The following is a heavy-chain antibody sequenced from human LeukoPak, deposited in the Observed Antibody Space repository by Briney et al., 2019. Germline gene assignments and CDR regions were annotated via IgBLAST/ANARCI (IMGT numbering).Heavy chain of an antibody. Sequence: ASVKVSCKASGYTFTSYYMHWVRHAPGQGLELMGIINPSGGSTSYAQKFQGRVTMTRDTSTSTVYMELSSLRSEDTAVYYCARPHSDGSASYYFDYWGQGTLVTVSS. CDR3: ARPHSDGSASYYFDY. CDR1: GYTFTSYY. J-gene: IGHJ4*02. D-gene: IGHD3-22*01. V-gene: IGHV1-46*01. CDR2: INPSGGST.